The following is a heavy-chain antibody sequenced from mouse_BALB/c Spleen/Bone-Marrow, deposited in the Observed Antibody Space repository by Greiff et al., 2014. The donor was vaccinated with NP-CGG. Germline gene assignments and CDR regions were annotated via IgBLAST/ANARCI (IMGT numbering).Heavy chain of an antibody. CDR1: GYSFAGYT. V-gene: IGHV1-31*01. J-gene: IGHJ3*01. CDR2: INPYNGGS. Sequence: EVKLMESGPELVKPGASMKISCKASGYSFAGYTMNWVKQSHGKNLEWIGLINPYNGGSSYNQKFKGKATLTVDKSSSTAYMELLGLTSEDSAVYYCAREGYGSSYGFAYWGQGTLVTVSA. CDR3: AREGYGSSYGFAY. D-gene: IGHD1-1*01.